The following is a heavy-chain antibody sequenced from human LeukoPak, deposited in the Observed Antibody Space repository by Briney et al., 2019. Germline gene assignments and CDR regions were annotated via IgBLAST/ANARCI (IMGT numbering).Heavy chain of an antibody. J-gene: IGHJ4*02. CDR2: ISSSSSYS. D-gene: IGHD3-22*01. CDR1: GFTFCSYS. V-gene: IGHV3-21*03. CDR3: ARGPTGSHGSGGYYPTY. Sequence: PGGSLRLSCAASGFTFCSYSMSWVLQAPGKGLECVSTISSSSSYSYYADAAKGRFTISRDNAKNSLYLQMNTLRAEDTAVYYCARGPTGSHGSGGYYPTYWGQGTLVTVSS.